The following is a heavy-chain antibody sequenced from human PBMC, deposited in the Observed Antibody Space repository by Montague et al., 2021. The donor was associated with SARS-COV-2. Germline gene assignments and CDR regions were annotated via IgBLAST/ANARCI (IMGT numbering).Heavy chain of an antibody. CDR1: GASVGSSD. CDR3: ARETMTADAFDI. Sequence: SETLSLTCTVSGASVGSSDWGWIRQPPGQGLEWIGYFYSVGSTDYNPSLKSRATISRDTSKNQFSLKVWSVTAADTAVYYCARETMTADAFDIWGQGTMVTVSS. CDR2: FYSVGST. V-gene: IGHV4-59*02. J-gene: IGHJ3*02. D-gene: IGHD1-14*01.